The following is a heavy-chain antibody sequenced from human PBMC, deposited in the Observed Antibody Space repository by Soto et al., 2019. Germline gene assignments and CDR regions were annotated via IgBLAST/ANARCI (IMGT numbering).Heavy chain of an antibody. CDR3: ARGSGTRFGESYTY. V-gene: IGHV4-34*01. CDR1: GGSFSGYY. Sequence: SETLSLTCAVYGGSFSGYYWSWIRQPPGKGLEWIGEINHSGSTNYNPSLKSRVTISVDTSKNQFSLKLSSVTAADTAVYYCARGSGTRFGESYTYWGQGTLVTVSS. J-gene: IGHJ4*02. D-gene: IGHD3-10*01. CDR2: INHSGST.